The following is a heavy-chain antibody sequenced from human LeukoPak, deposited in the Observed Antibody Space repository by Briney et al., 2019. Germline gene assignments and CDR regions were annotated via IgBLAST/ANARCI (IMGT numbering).Heavy chain of an antibody. CDR1: GGTFSTYV. CDR2: IIPVFGTA. V-gene: IGHV1-69*05. Sequence: GSSVKVSCKASGGTFSTYVISWVRQAPGQGLEWMGGIIPVFGTANYAEKVQGRVTITRNTSISTAYMELSSLRSEDTAVYYCARAGIAARPKMGRKHYAFDIWGQGTMVTVSS. J-gene: IGHJ3*02. CDR3: ARAGIAARPKMGRKHYAFDI. D-gene: IGHD6-6*01.